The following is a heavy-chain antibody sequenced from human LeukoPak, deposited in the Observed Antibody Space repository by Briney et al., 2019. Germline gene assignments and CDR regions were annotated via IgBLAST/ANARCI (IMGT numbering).Heavy chain of an antibody. D-gene: IGHD3-22*01. J-gene: IGHJ4*02. CDR1: GYTFTSYG. CDR2: IIPILGIA. V-gene: IGHV1-69*04. Sequence: SVKVSCEASGYTFTSYGISWVRQAPGQGLEWMGRIIPILGIANYAQKFQGRVTITADKSTSTAYMELSSLRSEDTAVYYCARDGPHYYDSSGYYFPFDYWGQGTLVTVSS. CDR3: ARDGPHYYDSSGYYFPFDY.